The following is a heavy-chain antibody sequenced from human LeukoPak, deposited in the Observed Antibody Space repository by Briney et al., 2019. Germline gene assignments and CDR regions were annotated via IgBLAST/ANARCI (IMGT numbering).Heavy chain of an antibody. CDR2: INPNSGGT. D-gene: IGHD3-22*01. CDR3: ARGLPLLYYDSSGYYSPLFDY. CDR1: GGTFSSYA. J-gene: IGHJ4*02. Sequence: ASVKVSCKASGGTFSSYAISWVRQAPGQGLEWMGWINPNSGGTNYAQKFQGRVTMTRDTSISTAYMELSRLRSDDTAVYYCARGLPLLYYDSSGYYSPLFDYWGQGTLVTVSS. V-gene: IGHV1-2*02.